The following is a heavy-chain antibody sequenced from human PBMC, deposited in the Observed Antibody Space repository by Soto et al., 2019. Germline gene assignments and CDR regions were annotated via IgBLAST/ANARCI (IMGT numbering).Heavy chain of an antibody. Sequence: GGSLRLSRGASGVTFSNWALSWVRQAPGKGLEWVSAIDGSGSSTWYADSVTGRFTISRDSSKNTLSLQMNSLRAEDTAVYYCAKGSASFRPYYFDFWGQGTQVTVSS. V-gene: IGHV3-23*01. D-gene: IGHD2-21*01. CDR3: AKGSASFRPYYFDF. CDR1: GVTFSNWA. J-gene: IGHJ4*02. CDR2: IDGSGSST.